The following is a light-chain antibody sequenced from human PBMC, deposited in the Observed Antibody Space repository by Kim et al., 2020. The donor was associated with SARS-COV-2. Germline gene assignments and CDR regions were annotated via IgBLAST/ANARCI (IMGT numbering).Light chain of an antibody. Sequence: DIQMTQSPSTLSASVGDRVTITCRASQTINNWLAWYQQKPGKAPKLLIYRASNLKSGVPSRFSGSAYGTEFTLTISSLEPDDFATYYRQQYSSFYTFGQGTKLEIK. V-gene: IGKV1-5*03. CDR3: QQYSSFYT. CDR1: QTINNW. J-gene: IGKJ2*01. CDR2: RAS.